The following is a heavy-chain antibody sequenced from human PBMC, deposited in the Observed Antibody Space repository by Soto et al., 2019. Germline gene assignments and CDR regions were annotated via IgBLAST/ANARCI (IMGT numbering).Heavy chain of an antibody. CDR2: IPYDGSNK. Sequence: QVQLVESGGGVVQPGRSLRLSCAASGFTFSSYAMYWVRQAPGKGLEWVAVIPYDGSNKKYADSVKGRFTISRDNSKNTLYLQMNSLRAEDTAVYYCAREDTKGAFDIWGQGTMVTVSS. CDR3: AREDTKGAFDI. J-gene: IGHJ3*02. V-gene: IGHV3-30-3*01. D-gene: IGHD2-8*01. CDR1: GFTFSSYA.